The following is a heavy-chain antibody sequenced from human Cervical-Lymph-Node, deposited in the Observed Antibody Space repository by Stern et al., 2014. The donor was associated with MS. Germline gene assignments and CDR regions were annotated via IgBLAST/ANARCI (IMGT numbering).Heavy chain of an antibody. CDR2: IVPMFQRS. V-gene: IGHV1-69*01. D-gene: IGHD3-9*01. CDR3: AREGSIHSPFFDT. CDR1: GDTFTNFA. J-gene: IGHJ4*02. Sequence: QVQLVQSGAEVKKPGSSVKVSCKASGDTFTNFAINWVRQAPGQGLRWMGDIVPMFQRSNYAQSFQGRVTITADESTATVYMELSSLRSDDTAIYFCAREGSIHSPFFDTWGQGTLVTVSS.